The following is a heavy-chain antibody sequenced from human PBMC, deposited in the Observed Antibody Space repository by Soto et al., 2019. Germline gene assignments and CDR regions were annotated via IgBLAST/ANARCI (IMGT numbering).Heavy chain of an antibody. CDR2: INPSGGST. CDR3: ARDRGGNWNDSGAFDI. D-gene: IGHD1-1*01. V-gene: IGHV1-46*03. Sequence: ASVKVSCKASGYTFTSYYMHWVRQAPGQGLERMGIINPSGGSTSYAQKFQGRVTMTRDTSTSTVYMELSSLRSEDTAVYYCARDRGGNWNDSGAFDIWGQGTMVTVSS. CDR1: GYTFTSYY. J-gene: IGHJ3*02.